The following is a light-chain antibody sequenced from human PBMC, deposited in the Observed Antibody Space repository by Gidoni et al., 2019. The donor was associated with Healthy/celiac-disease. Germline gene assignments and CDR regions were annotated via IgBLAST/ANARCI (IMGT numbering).Light chain of an antibody. CDR3: QQYYSYPLT. J-gene: IGKJ1*01. V-gene: IGKV1-8*01. CDR2: AAS. CDR1: QGISSY. Sequence: AIRITQSPSSLDASTGDRVPITCRASQGISSYLACYQQKPGKAPKHLIYAASTLQSGVPSRFSGSGSGTDFTLTISCMQSEDFATYYCQQYYSYPLTFGQGTKVEIK.